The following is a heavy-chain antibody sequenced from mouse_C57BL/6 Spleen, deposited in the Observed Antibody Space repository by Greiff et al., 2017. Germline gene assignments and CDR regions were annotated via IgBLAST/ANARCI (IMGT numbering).Heavy chain of an antibody. CDR3: ARVYYGNSYWYFDV. CDR1: GFSLTSYG. J-gene: IGHJ1*03. Sequence: QVQLKESGPGLVQPSQSLSITCTVSGFSLTSYGVHWVRQSPGKGLEWLGGIWSGGSTDYNAAFISRLSISKDNSKSQVFFKMNSLQADDTAIYYCARVYYGNSYWYFDVWGTGTTVTVSS. CDR2: IWSGGST. D-gene: IGHD2-1*01. V-gene: IGHV2-2*01.